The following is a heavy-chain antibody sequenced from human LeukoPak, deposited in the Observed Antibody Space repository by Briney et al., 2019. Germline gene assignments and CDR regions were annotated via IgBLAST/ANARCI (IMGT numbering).Heavy chain of an antibody. V-gene: IGHV4-4*07. J-gene: IGHJ4*02. CDR1: GGSVSTYH. Sequence: SETLSLTCTASGGSVSTYHWSWIRQSAVKGLEWIGRVHNSGTTNYNPSLESRVTMSVDTSKNQFSLKLRSVTAADTAVYYCARDGLYSYGYSYFDFWGQGTLVTVSS. D-gene: IGHD5-18*01. CDR3: ARDGLYSYGYSYFDF. CDR2: VHNSGTT.